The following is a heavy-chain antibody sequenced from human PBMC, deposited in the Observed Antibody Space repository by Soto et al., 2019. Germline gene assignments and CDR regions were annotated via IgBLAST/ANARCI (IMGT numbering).Heavy chain of an antibody. CDR3: ARPHGGSSGWDNWFDP. V-gene: IGHV4-59*01. CDR2: IHYSGST. Sequence: QVQLQESGPGLVKPSETLSLTCTDSGGSISSYYWSWIRQPPGKGLEWIGYIHYSGSTNYNPSLKSRVTISVDTSKNQFSLKLNSVTAADTAVYYCARPHGGSSGWDNWFDPWGQGTLVTVSS. D-gene: IGHD6-25*01. J-gene: IGHJ5*02. CDR1: GGSISSYY.